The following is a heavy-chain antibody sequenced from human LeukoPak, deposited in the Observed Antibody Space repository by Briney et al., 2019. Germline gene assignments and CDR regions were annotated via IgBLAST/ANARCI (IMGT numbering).Heavy chain of an antibody. CDR2: VSAGGGTT. J-gene: IGHJ4*02. CDR1: GFTFSNFA. V-gene: IGHV3-23*01. CDR3: AKSRLPESH. Sequence: GGSLRLSCAASGFTFSNFAMSWVRQAPGKGLEWVSGVSAGGGTTYYADSVRGRFTISRDNSKNTLYLQMNSLRAEDTAVYYCAKSRLPESHWGQGTLVTVSS. D-gene: IGHD5-12*01.